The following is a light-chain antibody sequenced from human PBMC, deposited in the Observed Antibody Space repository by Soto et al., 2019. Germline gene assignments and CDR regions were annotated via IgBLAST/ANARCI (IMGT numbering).Light chain of an antibody. J-gene: IGKJ4*01. Sequence: DIQMTQSPSSLSASVGDRVTITCQASQDISNYLNWYQQKPGKAPKLLIYDASNFETGVQSRFSGSGPETDFTIPISSLQPEDIATYYCQQYDNLPPLLTFGEGTKVEIK. V-gene: IGKV1-33*01. CDR2: DAS. CDR1: QDISNY. CDR3: QQYDNLPPLLT.